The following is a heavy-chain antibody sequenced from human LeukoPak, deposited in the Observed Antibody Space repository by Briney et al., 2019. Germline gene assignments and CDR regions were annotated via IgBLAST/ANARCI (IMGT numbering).Heavy chain of an antibody. V-gene: IGHV3-23*01. Sequence: PGGSLRLSCAASGFNFSSYAMSWVRQAPGKGLAWVSTISGGSGSTYCADSVKGRFTISRDNSKNTLYLQMNSLRDEDTAVYYCAKHRFESGGYHSTDWGQGTLVTVSS. D-gene: IGHD3-22*01. CDR2: ISGGSGST. CDR1: GFNFSSYA. CDR3: AKHRFESGGYHSTD. J-gene: IGHJ4*02.